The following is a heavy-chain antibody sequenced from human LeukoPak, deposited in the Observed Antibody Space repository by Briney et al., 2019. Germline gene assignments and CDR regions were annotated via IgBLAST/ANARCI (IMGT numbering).Heavy chain of an antibody. V-gene: IGHV3-23*01. CDR2: INGGGGST. D-gene: IGHD5-12*01. Sequence: GGSLRLSCAASGFTFSSYAMSWVRQAPGKGLEWVSGINGGGGSTYYADSVKGRFTISRDNSENTLYLQMNSLRAEDTAVYYCAKGALRGYGGYDRVGFALNWGQGTLVTVSS. CDR3: AKGALRGYGGYDRVGFALN. J-gene: IGHJ4*02. CDR1: GFTFSSYA.